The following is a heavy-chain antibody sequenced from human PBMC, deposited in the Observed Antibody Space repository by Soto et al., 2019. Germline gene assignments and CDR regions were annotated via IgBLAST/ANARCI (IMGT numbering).Heavy chain of an antibody. V-gene: IGHV6-1*01. CDR3: AREDGYSGYDYYYYYMDV. D-gene: IGHD5-12*01. CDR2: TYYRSKWYN. CDR1: GDSVSSTSAA. Sequence: QSQTLSLTCAISGDSVSSTSAAWNWIRQSPSRGLEWLGRTYYRSKWYNDYAVSVKSRITINPDTSKNQFSLQLNSVTPEDTAVYYCAREDGYSGYDYYYYYMDVWGKGTTVTVSS. J-gene: IGHJ6*03.